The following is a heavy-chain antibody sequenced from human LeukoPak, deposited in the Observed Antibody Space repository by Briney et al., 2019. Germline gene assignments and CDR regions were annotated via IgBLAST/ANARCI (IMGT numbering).Heavy chain of an antibody. D-gene: IGHD3-3*01. J-gene: IGHJ4*02. V-gene: IGHV4-34*01. CDR1: GGPFSGYY. CDR3: ARGRSIFGVVIYGFDY. Sequence: PSETLSLTCAVYGGPFSGYYWSWIRQPPGKGLEWIGEINHSGSTNYNPSLKSRVTISVDTSKNQFSLKLSSVTAADTAVYYCARGRSIFGVVIYGFDYWGQGTLVTVSS. CDR2: INHSGST.